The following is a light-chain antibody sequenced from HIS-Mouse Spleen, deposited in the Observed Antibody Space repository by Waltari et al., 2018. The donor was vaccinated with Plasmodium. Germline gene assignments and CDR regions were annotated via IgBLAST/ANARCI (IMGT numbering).Light chain of an antibody. CDR3: SSYTSSSTLYVV. CDR2: DFS. Sequence: QSALTQPASVSGSPGQSITISCTGTSRDVGGYNYVSWYQQHPGKAPKLIIYDFSNLPAGVSNRFSGSKSGHTASLTISGIQAEDEADYDCSSYTSSSTLYVVFGGGTKLTVL. CDR1: SRDVGGYNY. V-gene: IGLV2-14*03. J-gene: IGLJ2*01.